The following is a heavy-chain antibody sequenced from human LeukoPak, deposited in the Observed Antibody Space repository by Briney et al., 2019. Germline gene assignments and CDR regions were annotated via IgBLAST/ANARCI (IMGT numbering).Heavy chain of an antibody. D-gene: IGHD3-9*01. CDR2: ISAYNGHT. Sequence: ASVTVSCKASGYTFISYGISWVRQAPGQGLEWMGWISAYNGHTNYAQRLQGRVIMTTDTSTSTAYMELRSLRSDDTAVYYCGVDILTGSGAFDIWGQGTMVTVSS. CDR3: GVDILTGSGAFDI. J-gene: IGHJ3*02. V-gene: IGHV1-18*01. CDR1: GYTFISYG.